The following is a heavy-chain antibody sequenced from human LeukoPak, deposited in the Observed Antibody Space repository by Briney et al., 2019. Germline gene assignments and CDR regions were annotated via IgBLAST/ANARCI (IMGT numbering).Heavy chain of an antibody. Sequence: GGSLRLSCAASGFTFSSYEMNWVRQAPGKGLEWVSYISSSGNTIYYADSVKDRFTISRDNAKNSLYLQMNSLRAEDTAVYYCARGYIWGSYGFDYWGQGTLVTVSS. J-gene: IGHJ4*02. CDR2: ISSSGNTI. D-gene: IGHD3-16*01. CDR3: ARGYIWGSYGFDY. V-gene: IGHV3-48*03. CDR1: GFTFSSYE.